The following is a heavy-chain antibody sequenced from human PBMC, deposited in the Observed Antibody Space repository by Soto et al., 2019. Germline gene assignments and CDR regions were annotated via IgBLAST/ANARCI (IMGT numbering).Heavy chain of an antibody. CDR3: AADGTDYDFWTLDV. J-gene: IGHJ6*02. V-gene: IGHV1-58*01. D-gene: IGHD3-3*01. Sequence: SVKVSCKASAYNFTSSAVQWVRQARGQRLEWIGWIVVGSGNTNYAQKFQERVTITRDMSTSTAYMELSSLRSEDTAVYYCAADGTDYDFWTLDVWGQGTTVTVSS. CDR2: IVVGSGNT. CDR1: AYNFTSSA.